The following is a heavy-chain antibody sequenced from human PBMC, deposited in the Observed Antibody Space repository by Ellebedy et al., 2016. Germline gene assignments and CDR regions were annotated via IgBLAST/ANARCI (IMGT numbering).Heavy chain of an antibody. CDR2: IYPGDSDT. D-gene: IGHD3-9*01. J-gene: IGHJ3*02. V-gene: IGHV5-51*01. Sequence: GESLKISCKGSGYSFTSYWISWVRQMPGKGLEWMGIIYPGDSDTRYSPSFQGQVTISADKSISTAYLQWSSLKASDTAMYYCARRYDILTALHHAFDIWGQGTMVTVSS. CDR3: ARRYDILTALHHAFDI. CDR1: GYSFTSYW.